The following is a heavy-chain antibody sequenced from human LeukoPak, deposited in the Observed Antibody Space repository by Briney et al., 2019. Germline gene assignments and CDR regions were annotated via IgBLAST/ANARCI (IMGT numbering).Heavy chain of an antibody. D-gene: IGHD1-26*01. Sequence: ASVKVSCKASGYTFTGYYMHWVRQAPGQGLEWMGWINPNSGGTNYAQKFQGRVTMTTDTSTSTAYMELRSLRSDDTAVYYCARERGELLSAWGQGTLVTVSS. CDR1: GYTFTGYY. J-gene: IGHJ5*02. CDR3: ARERGELLSA. CDR2: INPNSGGT. V-gene: IGHV1-2*02.